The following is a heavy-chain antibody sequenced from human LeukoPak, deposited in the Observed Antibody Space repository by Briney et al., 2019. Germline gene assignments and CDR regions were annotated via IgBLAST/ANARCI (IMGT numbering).Heavy chain of an antibody. Sequence: SGGSLRLSCAASRFIFSNYAMSWVRQAPGKGLEWVSAISASGGGTYYADSVKGRFTISRDNSKNTLFLQMNSLRAEDTAVYYCARDLSVGAKPDLGFDYWGQGTLVTVSS. CDR2: ISASGGGT. V-gene: IGHV3-23*01. CDR1: RFIFSNYA. J-gene: IGHJ4*02. CDR3: ARDLSVGAKPDLGFDY. D-gene: IGHD1-26*01.